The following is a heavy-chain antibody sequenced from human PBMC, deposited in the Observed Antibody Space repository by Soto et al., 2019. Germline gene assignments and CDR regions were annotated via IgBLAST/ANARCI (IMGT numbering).Heavy chain of an antibody. J-gene: IGHJ4*02. CDR1: GRSISSVNYY. CDR3: ARVGGSGWNFDS. Sequence: ASETLSLTCTVSGRSISSVNYYWSWIRQPPGKGLEWIGYIYYSGSTYYNPSLRSRVTISVDTSKNQFSLKLNSMTAADTAIYYCARVGGSGWNFDSWGQGILVTVSS. D-gene: IGHD6-19*01. V-gene: IGHV4-30-4*02. CDR2: IYYSGST.